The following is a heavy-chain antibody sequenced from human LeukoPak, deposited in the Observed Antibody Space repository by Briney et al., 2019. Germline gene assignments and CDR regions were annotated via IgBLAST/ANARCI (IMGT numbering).Heavy chain of an antibody. D-gene: IGHD1-1*01. J-gene: IGHJ2*01. CDR1: GFTGGTKY. CDR2: IYIGGTT. V-gene: IGHV3-53*01. Sequence: GVSLRLSCAASGFTGGTKYMNWARQAPGKGREWGSIIYIGGTTYYAASVKGRLPIYRDTSKNTLSLQMSSLRAEDTAVYFCARVGDHFHWTLDLWGRGTLVTVSS. CDR3: ARVGDHFHWTLDL.